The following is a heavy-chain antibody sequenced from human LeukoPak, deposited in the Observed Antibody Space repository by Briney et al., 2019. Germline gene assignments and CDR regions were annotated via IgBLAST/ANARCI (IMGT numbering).Heavy chain of an antibody. Sequence: GGSLRLSCAASGFTVSSNYMSWVRQAPGKGLEWVSVIYSGGRTYYADSVKGRFTISRDNAKNSLYLQMNSLRDEDTAVYFCARGKGLRTFDDWGQGTLVTVSS. D-gene: IGHD5-12*01. V-gene: IGHV3-66*01. CDR3: ARGKGLRTFDD. CDR2: IYSGGRT. CDR1: GFTVSSNY. J-gene: IGHJ4*02.